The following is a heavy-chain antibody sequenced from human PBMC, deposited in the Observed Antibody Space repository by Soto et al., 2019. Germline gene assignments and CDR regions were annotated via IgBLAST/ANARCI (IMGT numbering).Heavy chain of an antibody. CDR2: IIPILGIA. J-gene: IGHJ4*02. V-gene: IGHV1-69*08. CDR1: GGTFSSYT. CDR3: AREGSNTAMVTGDKWGFDY. Sequence: QVQLVQSGAEVKKPGSSVKVSCKASGGTFSSYTISWVRQAPGQGLEWMGRIIPILGIANCAQKFQGRVTITADKSTSTAYMELSSLRSEDTAVYYCAREGSNTAMVTGDKWGFDYWGQGTLVTVSS. D-gene: IGHD5-18*01.